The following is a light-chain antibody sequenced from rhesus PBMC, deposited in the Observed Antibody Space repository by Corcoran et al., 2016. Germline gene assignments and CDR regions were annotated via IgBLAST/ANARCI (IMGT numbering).Light chain of an antibody. CDR2: EVS. J-gene: IGKJ4*01. CDR3: RQALEFPLT. CDR1: QSLLDSEDGNTY. Sequence: DIVMTQTPLSLPVTPGEPASISCRSSQSLLDSEDGNTYLDWYLQKPGQSPQRLIYEVSNRASGVPDRFSGSGSDTDFTLKISRGEAEDVGVYYCRQALEFPLTFGGGTKVEIK. V-gene: IGKV2-104*02.